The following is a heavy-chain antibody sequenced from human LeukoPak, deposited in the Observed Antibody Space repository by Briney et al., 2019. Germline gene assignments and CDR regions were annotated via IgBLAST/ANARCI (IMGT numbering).Heavy chain of an antibody. CDR2: IYHNGVT. CDR3: ARATYYYDSSGYWTLEFDFDI. D-gene: IGHD3-22*01. CDR1: DYSISSGYY. J-gene: IGHJ3*02. V-gene: IGHV4-38-2*02. Sequence: PSETLSLTCNVSDYSISSGYYWGWIRQTPGKGLEWFGSIYHNGVTFYNPSLRSRLSISLDTSKNQFSLRLSSVTAADTAVYYCARATYYYDSSGYWTLEFDFDIWGQGTMVTVSS.